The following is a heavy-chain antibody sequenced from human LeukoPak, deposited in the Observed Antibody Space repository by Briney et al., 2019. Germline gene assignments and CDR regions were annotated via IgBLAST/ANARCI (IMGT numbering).Heavy chain of an antibody. V-gene: IGHV4-39*01. CDR1: GFTFSSYW. CDR2: IYYSGST. D-gene: IGHD5-18*01. Sequence: GSLRLSCAASGFTFSSYWMSWVRQPPGKGLEWIGSIYYSGSTYYNPSLKSRVTISVDTSKNQFSLKLSSVTAADTAVYYCARHRASGRYSYGYGLYVWGQGTTVTVSS. J-gene: IGHJ6*02. CDR3: ARHRASGRYSYGYGLYV.